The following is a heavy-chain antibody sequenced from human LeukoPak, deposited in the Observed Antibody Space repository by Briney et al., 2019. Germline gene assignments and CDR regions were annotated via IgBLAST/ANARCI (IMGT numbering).Heavy chain of an antibody. V-gene: IGHV4-59*12. J-gene: IGHJ4*02. Sequence: ASETLSLTCTVSGGSISGYYWGWIRQPPGKGLEWIGFIYQGASTYFNPSLESRVTMSVDQSKNHFSLNLTSVTAADTAVYYCARIVATAGLFDYWGQGNLVTVSS. CDR2: IYQGAST. CDR3: ARIVATAGLFDY. CDR1: GGSISGYY. D-gene: IGHD2-15*01.